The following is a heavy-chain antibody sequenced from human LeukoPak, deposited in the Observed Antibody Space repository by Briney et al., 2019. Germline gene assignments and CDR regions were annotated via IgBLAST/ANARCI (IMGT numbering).Heavy chain of an antibody. J-gene: IGHJ4*02. Sequence: ASVKVSCKDSGYTFTGDYMHCVRQGPGQGLEWMGWINPDIVGTNSAQNFQGRVTMTRDTSISTAYMELSRLRSDDTAVYYCARGELGPEDYWGQGTLVTVSS. D-gene: IGHD1-7*01. V-gene: IGHV1-2*02. CDR2: INPDIVGT. CDR1: GYTFTGDY. CDR3: ARGELGPEDY.